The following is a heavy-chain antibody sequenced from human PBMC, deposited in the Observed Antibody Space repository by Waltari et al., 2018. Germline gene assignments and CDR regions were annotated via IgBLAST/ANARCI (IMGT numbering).Heavy chain of an antibody. J-gene: IGHJ5*02. V-gene: IGHV1-46*01. CDR1: GFTFSSYF. CDR2: INTSGETK. CDR3: ARDNSITTFGMITWWLDP. D-gene: IGHD3-3*01. Sequence: QVELVQSGAEVQQPGASVKVFCKASGFTFSSYFLHWVRTAAGQGREWMGIINTSGETKVYAQKFPGRGTRTRDASTSTVYMELTSLRSEDTAVYFCARDNSITTFGMITWWLDPWGQGTLVTVSS.